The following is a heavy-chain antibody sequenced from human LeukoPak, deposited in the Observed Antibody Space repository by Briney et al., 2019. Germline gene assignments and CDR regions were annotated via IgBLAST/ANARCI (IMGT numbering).Heavy chain of an antibody. CDR3: ATETPPSGTYSVHFDS. D-gene: IGHD1-26*01. J-gene: IGHJ4*02. CDR2: ITISGDNT. Sequence: GGSLRLSCAVSGFTFSSHAMSWVRQAPGKGLEWVSSITISGDNTLYADSVKGRFTISRDNSKNTLYLQMNSLRVEDTAVYYCATETPPSGTYSVHFDSWGQGTLVTVSS. CDR1: GFTFSSHA. V-gene: IGHV3-23*01.